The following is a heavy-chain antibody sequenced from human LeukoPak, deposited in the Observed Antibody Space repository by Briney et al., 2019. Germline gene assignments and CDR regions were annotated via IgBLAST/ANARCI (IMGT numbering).Heavy chain of an antibody. J-gene: IGHJ5*02. CDR3: ARMPGYSYGYGPENWFDP. D-gene: IGHD5-18*01. CDR1: GYTFTGYY. Sequence: ASVKVSCKASGYTFTGYYMHWVRQAPGQGLEWMGWINPNSGGTNYAQKFQGRVTMTRDMSTSTVYMELSSLRSEDTAVYYCARMPGYSYGYGPENWFDPWGQGTLVTVSS. V-gene: IGHV1-2*02. CDR2: INPNSGGT.